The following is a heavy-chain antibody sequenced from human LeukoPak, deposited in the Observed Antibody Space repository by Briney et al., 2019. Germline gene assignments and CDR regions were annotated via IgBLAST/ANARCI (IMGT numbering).Heavy chain of an antibody. V-gene: IGHV4-39*01. CDR2: IYYSGST. J-gene: IGHJ4*02. D-gene: IGHD5-18*01. CDR1: GGSISSSSYD. CDR3: ARRGYSYGTFDY. Sequence: SETLSLTCTVSGGSISSSSYDSGWIRQPPGKGLEWIGSIYYSGSTYYNPSLKSRVTISVDTSKDQFSLELSSVTAADTAEYYCARRGYSYGTFDYWGQGTLVTVSS.